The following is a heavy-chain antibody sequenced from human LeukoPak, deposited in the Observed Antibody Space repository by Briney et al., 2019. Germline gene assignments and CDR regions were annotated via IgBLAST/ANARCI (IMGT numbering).Heavy chain of an antibody. CDR3: ARGRSGARGMDV. CDR2: ISSSSSYI. Sequence: GALRLSCAASGFTFSSYSMNWVRQAPGKGLEWVSSISSSSSYIYYADSVKGRFTISRDNAKNSLYLQMNSLRAEDTAVYYCARGRSGARGMDVWGQGTTVTVSS. V-gene: IGHV3-21*01. D-gene: IGHD3-10*01. J-gene: IGHJ6*02. CDR1: GFTFSSYS.